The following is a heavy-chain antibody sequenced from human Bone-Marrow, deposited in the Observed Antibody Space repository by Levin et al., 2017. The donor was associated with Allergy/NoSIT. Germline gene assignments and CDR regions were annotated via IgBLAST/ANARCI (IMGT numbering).Heavy chain of an antibody. D-gene: IGHD3-9*01. CDR3: ARGPFLTGPDY. V-gene: IGHV3-30*04. CDR1: GFKFSDYP. J-gene: IGHJ4*02. Sequence: GGSLRLSCEASGFKFSDYPLHWVHQAPGRGLEWVAVISYNEMKTHYGDPVKGRFIISRDNSKNTVYLQMNFLKSDDTAVYYCARGPFLTGPDYWGQGTRVVVS. CDR2: ISYNEMKT.